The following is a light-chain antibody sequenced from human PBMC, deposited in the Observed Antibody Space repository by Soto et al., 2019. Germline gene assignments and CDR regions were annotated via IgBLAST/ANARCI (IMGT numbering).Light chain of an antibody. J-gene: IGLJ2*01. CDR2: GNS. CDR3: QSYASSLSGSEV. Sequence: QSVLTQPPSVSGAPGQRVSISCTGSSSNNGAGYDVHWYQQLPGTAPKLLIYGNSNRPSGVPDRFSGSKSGTSASLAITGLQAEDEADYYCQSYASSLSGSEVFGGGTKLTVL. CDR1: SSNNGAGYD. V-gene: IGLV1-40*01.